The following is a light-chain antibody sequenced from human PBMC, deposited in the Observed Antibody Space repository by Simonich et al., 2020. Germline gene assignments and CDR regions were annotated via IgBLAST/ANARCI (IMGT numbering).Light chain of an antibody. Sequence: QSALTQPASVSGSPGQSITISGTGTHSDVGGYNYSSWYQQHPGKAPKLMIYDVRKRPSGLSNRFSGSKSGNTASLTISALQAEDEADYYCSSYTSSSTWVFGGGTKLSVL. CDR1: HSDVGGYNY. CDR2: DVR. CDR3: SSYTSSSTWV. V-gene: IGLV2-14*01. J-gene: IGLJ3*02.